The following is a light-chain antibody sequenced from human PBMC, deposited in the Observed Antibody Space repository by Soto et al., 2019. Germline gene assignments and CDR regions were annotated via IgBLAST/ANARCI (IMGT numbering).Light chain of an antibody. Sequence: EIVSTQSPGTLSLSPGERATLSCRASQSVSTSSLAWYQQKPGQAPRLLIYDVSSRATGIPDRFSGSGSGTDFTLTLSRLEPEDFAVYYCQQYGSSPYTFGQGTKLEIK. CDR2: DVS. CDR1: QSVSTSS. CDR3: QQYGSSPYT. J-gene: IGKJ2*01. V-gene: IGKV3-20*01.